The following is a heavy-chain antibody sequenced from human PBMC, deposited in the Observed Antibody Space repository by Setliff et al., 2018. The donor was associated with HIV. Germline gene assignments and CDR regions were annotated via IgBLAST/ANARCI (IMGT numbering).Heavy chain of an antibody. V-gene: IGHV3-7*01. CDR2: IKQDGSEK. CDR1: GFTFNTYW. D-gene: IGHD4-17*01. J-gene: IGHJ2*01. CDR3: ARDPYPYFDYGDWYFDL. Sequence: PGGSLRLSCAASGFTFNTYWMSWVRQAPGKGLEWVADIKQDGSEKFYVDSVKGRFTISRDNAKNSLYLQMNSLRAEDTAVYYCARDPYPYFDYGDWYFDLWGRGTLVTVSS.